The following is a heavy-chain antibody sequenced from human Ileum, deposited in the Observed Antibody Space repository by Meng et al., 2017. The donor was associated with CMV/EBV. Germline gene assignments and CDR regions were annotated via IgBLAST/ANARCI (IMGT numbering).Heavy chain of an antibody. CDR1: VFTFSNYG. CDR2: IRYDGTNK. CDR3: AKVSFTTSVPEDY. J-gene: IGHJ4*02. Sequence: CAASVFTFSNYGMHWVRQAPGKGLEWLAFIRYDGTNKYYADSVKGRFTISRDNSKNTLYLQMNSLRAEDTAVYYCAKVSFTTSVPEDYWGQGTLVTVSS. V-gene: IGHV3-30*02. D-gene: IGHD2-2*01.